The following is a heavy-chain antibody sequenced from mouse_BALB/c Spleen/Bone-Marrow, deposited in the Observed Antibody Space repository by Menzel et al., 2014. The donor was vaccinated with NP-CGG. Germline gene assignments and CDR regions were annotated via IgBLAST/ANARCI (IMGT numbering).Heavy chain of an antibody. CDR2: INPGSGGT. CDR1: GYAFTDYL. CDR3: ARWLGPGWYFDV. Sequence: QVQLQQSGAELVRPGTSVEVSCKASGYAFTDYLIEWVKQRPGQGLEWIGVINPGSGGTHYNEKFKGKATLTADKSSSTAYMQLSSLTSDDSAVYFCARWLGPGWYFDVWGAGTTVTVSS. J-gene: IGHJ1*01. V-gene: IGHV1-54*01. D-gene: IGHD4-1*01.